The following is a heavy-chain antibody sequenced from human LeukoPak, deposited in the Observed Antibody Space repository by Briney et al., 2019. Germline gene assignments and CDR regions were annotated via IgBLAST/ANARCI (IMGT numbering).Heavy chain of an antibody. Sequence: GGSLRLSCAASGFIFSDYYMTWIRQAPGKGLEWVSYISSSSDHTDYADSVKGRFTISRDNAKSSLYLHMNSLRGEDTAVYYCATDPPLWSGPSFADAYVMDLWGRGTAVTVSS. D-gene: IGHD3-3*01. J-gene: IGHJ6*02. CDR2: ISSSSDHT. CDR3: ATDPPLWSGPSFADAYVMDL. V-gene: IGHV3-11*06. CDR1: GFIFSDYY.